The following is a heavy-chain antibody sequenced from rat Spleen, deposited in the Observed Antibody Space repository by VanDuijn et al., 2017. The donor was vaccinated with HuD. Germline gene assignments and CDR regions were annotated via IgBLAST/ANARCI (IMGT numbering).Heavy chain of an antibody. J-gene: IGHJ2*01. CDR2: INYDGSST. CDR3: ARLNYYYDGSYYYYFDY. D-gene: IGHD1-12*02. CDR1: GFTFSDYY. Sequence: EVQLVESDGGLVQPGRSLKLSCAASGFTFSDYYMAWVRQAPTKGLEWVATINYDGSSTYYRDSVKGRFTISRDNAKSTLYLQMDSLRSEDTATYYCARLNYYYDGSYYYYFDYWGQGVMVTVSS. V-gene: IGHV5-29*01.